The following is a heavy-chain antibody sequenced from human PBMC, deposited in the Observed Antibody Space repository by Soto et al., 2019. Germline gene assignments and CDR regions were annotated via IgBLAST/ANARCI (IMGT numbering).Heavy chain of an antibody. CDR2: ISYDGSNK. CDR3: ARDWRQLVNYYYYMDV. V-gene: IGHV3-30*04. Sequence: GSLRLSCAASGFTFSSYAMHWVRQAPGKGLEWVAVISYDGSNKYYADSVKGRFTISRDNSKNTLYLQMNSLRAEDTAVYYCARDWRQLVNYYYYMDVWGKGTTVTVSS. D-gene: IGHD6-13*01. J-gene: IGHJ6*03. CDR1: GFTFSSYA.